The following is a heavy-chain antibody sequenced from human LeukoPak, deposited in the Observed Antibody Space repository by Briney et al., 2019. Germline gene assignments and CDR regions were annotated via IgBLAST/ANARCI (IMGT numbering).Heavy chain of an antibody. V-gene: IGHV3-48*03. CDR1: GFTFSTYE. CDR2: ISSSGRTI. Sequence: GGSLRLSCAASGFTFSTYEMNWVRQAPGKGLEWVSYISSSGRTIYYADSVKGRFTISRDNAKNSLYLQMNSLRAEDTAVYYCARDRGWYHADSWGQGTLVTVSS. J-gene: IGHJ4*02. CDR3: ARDRGWYHADS. D-gene: IGHD6-19*01.